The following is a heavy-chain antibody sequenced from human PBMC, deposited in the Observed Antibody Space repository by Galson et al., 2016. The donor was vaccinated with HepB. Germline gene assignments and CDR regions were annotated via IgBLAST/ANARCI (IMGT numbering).Heavy chain of an antibody. J-gene: IGHJ4*02. CDR2: IYLGGKT. V-gene: IGHV3-53*01. D-gene: IGHD2-21*01. CDR1: GFTFSDYD. CDR3: ARIPDC. Sequence: SLRLSCAATGFTFSDYDMSWVRQAPGKGMEWVSVIYLGGKTYYADSVKGRFTISRDNSKNTVYLQMNSLRGEDTAVYYCARIPDCWGQGTQVTVSS.